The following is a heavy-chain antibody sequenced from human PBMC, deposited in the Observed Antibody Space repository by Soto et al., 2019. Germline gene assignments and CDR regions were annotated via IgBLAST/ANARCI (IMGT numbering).Heavy chain of an antibody. CDR1: GFTFSSYS. Sequence: EVQLVESGGGLVQPGGSLRLSCAASGFTFSSYSMNWVRQAPGKGLEWVSYISSSSSTIYYADSVKGRFTISRDNAKNSLDLQMNSLRAEDTAVYHCARDPGLQNTKPSWFDPWGQGSLVTVSS. J-gene: IGHJ5*02. V-gene: IGHV3-48*01. CDR2: ISSSSSTI. CDR3: ARDPGLQNTKPSWFDP.